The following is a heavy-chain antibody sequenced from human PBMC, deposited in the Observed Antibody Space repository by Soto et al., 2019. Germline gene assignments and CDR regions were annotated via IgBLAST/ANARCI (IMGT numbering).Heavy chain of an antibody. D-gene: IGHD6-13*01. CDR3: ARLTGVSSTFPDY. CDR1: GFTFRIYA. V-gene: IGHV1-18*04. CDR2: IRTHNGNA. J-gene: IGHJ4*02. Sequence: QVQLMQSGGEVKKPGASVKVSCKASGFTFRIYAIAWVRKAPGQGLEWMGWIRTHNGNANYAQNFQDRITMTADTSTNTAYLELRNMRTDDAAVDYCARLTGVSSTFPDYWGQGTLVSVSS.